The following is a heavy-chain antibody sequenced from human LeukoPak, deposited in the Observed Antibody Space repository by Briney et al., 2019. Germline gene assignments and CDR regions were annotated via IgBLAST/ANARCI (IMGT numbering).Heavy chain of an antibody. J-gene: IGHJ4*02. CDR3: AKDRSGIAVAGTVGRYFDY. V-gene: IGHV3-7*01. CDR1: GFTFSSYW. D-gene: IGHD6-19*01. Sequence: GGSLRLSCAASGFTFSSYWMSWVRQAPGKGLEWVANIKQDGSEKYYVDSVKGRFTISRDNAKNSLSLQMNSLRADDTAVYYCAKDRSGIAVAGTVGRYFDYWGQGTLVTVSS. CDR2: IKQDGSEK.